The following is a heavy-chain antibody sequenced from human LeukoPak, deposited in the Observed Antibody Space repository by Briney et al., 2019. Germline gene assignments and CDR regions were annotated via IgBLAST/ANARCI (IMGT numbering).Heavy chain of an antibody. J-gene: IGHJ3*02. CDR3: ARTYYYDSSGYHDAFDI. D-gene: IGHD3-22*01. CDR2: IYYSGST. CDR1: GGSISSYY. V-gene: IGHV4-59*01. Sequence: SETLSLTCTVSGGSISSYYWRWIRQPPGKGLEWIGYIYYSGSTNYNPSLKSRVTISVDTSKNQFSLKLSSVTAADTAVYYCARTYYYDSSGYHDAFDIWGQGTMVTVSS.